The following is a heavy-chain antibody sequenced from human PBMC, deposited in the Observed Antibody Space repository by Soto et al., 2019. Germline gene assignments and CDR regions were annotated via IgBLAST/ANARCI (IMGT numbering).Heavy chain of an antibody. CDR2: IYYSESS. CDR1: GDSISSGRYY. D-gene: IGHD4-17*01. Sequence: QVHLQESGPGLVRPSQTLSLTCTVSGDSISSGRYYWTWIRQHPGKGLEWIGHIYYSESSYYNPSLQSRVTISVGTSNNQFSLKLSSVTAADTAVYFCARAEDYSDYVSRYYYG. CDR3: ARAEDYSDYVSRYYYG. J-gene: IGHJ6*01. V-gene: IGHV4-31*03.